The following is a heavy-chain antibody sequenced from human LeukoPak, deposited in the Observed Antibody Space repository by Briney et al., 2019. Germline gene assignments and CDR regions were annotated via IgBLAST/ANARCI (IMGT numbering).Heavy chain of an antibody. J-gene: IGHJ3*02. Sequence: ASVKVSCKASGYTFTGHYMHWVRQAPGQGHEWMGWINPNSGGTNYAQKFQGRVTMTRDTSISTAYMELSGLRSDDAAVYYCARCSTPHWIFDAFDIWGQGTMVTVSS. CDR1: GYTFTGHY. CDR2: INPNSGGT. D-gene: IGHD1-1*01. CDR3: ARCSTPHWIFDAFDI. V-gene: IGHV1-2*02.